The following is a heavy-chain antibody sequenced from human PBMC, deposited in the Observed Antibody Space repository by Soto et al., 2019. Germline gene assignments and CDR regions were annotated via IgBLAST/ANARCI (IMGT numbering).Heavy chain of an antibody. CDR1: GFTFSSNA. D-gene: IGHD3-22*01. CDR3: AKDLRDTSGYYYYIDY. V-gene: IGHV3-23*01. Sequence: EVQLLESGGGLVQPGGSLRLSCAASGFTFSSNAMSWVRQAPGKGLEWVSAISRTGGSTYYAASVKGRFTISRDTSKNTLYLQMNSLRAEDTAVYYCAKDLRDTSGYYYYIDYWGQGTLVTVSS. J-gene: IGHJ4*02. CDR2: ISRTGGST.